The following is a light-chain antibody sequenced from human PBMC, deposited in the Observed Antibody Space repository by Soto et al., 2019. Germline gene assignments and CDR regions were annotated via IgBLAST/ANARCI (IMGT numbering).Light chain of an antibody. CDR1: QSVSSY. CDR3: QQRSNSPIT. CDR2: HSS. Sequence: EIVLTQSPATLSLSPGERATLSCRTSQSVSSYFAWYQQKPGRAPRLLIYHSSNRATGIPARFIGSGSGTDFTLTISSLEPEDFAVYYCQQRSNSPITFGQGTRLEIK. J-gene: IGKJ5*01. V-gene: IGKV3-11*01.